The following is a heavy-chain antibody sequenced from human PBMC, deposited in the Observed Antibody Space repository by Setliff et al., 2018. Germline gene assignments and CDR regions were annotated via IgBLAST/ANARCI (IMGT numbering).Heavy chain of an antibody. V-gene: IGHV2-5*02. D-gene: IGHD5-18*01. J-gene: IGHJ5*02. CDR2: VYWDGDQ. CDR3: ALRRGNEWHLVRWFDP. CDR1: GFSLNTTGEG. Sequence: GSGPTLVNPTQTLTLTCTFSGFSLNTTGEGVGWIRQPPGKALEWLALVYWDGDQRYSPXXXSRLXXXXXXXXXXXXXXXXXXDPVDTATYYCALRRGNEWHLVRWFDPWGPGIQVTVSS.